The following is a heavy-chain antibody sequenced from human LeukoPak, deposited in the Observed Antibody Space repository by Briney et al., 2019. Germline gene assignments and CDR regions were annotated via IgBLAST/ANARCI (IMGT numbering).Heavy chain of an antibody. CDR3: ARELLYHYYEY. CDR1: GFTVSRHF. Sequence: AGGSLRLSCEVSGFTVSRHFMSWVRQAPGKGLDWVSVLYDDGTTHYADSVKGRFTISRDTSQNILYLEMNSLRADDTAVYYCARELLYHYYEYWGQRTLVTVSA. V-gene: IGHV3-53*01. CDR2: LYDDGTT. J-gene: IGHJ4*02. D-gene: IGHD2-2*01.